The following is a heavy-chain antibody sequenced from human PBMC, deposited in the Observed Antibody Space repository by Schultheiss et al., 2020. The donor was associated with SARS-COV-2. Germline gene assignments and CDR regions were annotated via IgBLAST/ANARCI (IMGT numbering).Heavy chain of an antibody. CDR1: GFTFDDYA. Sequence: GGSLRLSCAASGFTFDDYAMHWVRQAPGKGLVWVSRINSDGSSTSHADSVKGRFTISRDNAENTLYLQMNSLRAEDTAVYYCARVRILGGYYYYMDVWGKGTTVTVSS. CDR3: ARVRILGGYYYYMDV. V-gene: IGHV3-74*01. D-gene: IGHD5-18*01. J-gene: IGHJ6*03. CDR2: INSDGSST.